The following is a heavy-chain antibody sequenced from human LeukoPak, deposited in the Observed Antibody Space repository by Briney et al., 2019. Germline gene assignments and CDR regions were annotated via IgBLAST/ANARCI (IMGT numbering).Heavy chain of an antibody. J-gene: IGHJ3*02. D-gene: IGHD6-13*01. CDR1: GFTFSSYS. CDR2: ISSSSSYI. CDR3: ARDLSTHSSSWSNLVMAFDI. V-gene: IGHV3-21*01. Sequence: KSGGSLRLSCAASGFTFSSYSMNWVRQAPGKGLEWVSSISSSSSYIYYADSVKGRFTISRDNAKNSLYLQMNSLRAEDTAVYYCARDLSTHSSSWSNLVMAFDIWGQGTMVTVSS.